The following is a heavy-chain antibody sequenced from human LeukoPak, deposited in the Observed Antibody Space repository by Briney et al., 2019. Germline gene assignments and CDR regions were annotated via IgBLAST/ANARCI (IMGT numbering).Heavy chain of an antibody. J-gene: IGHJ4*02. Sequence: PGGSLRLSCAASGFIFSDYYMSWIRQAPAKGLEWVSYISSGGSTIYYADSVKGRFTISRDNAKNSLYLQMNSLRAEDTAVYYCARLPRSGFFVDWGQGALVTVSS. V-gene: IGHV3-11*04. CDR2: ISSGGSTI. CDR1: GFIFSDYY. D-gene: IGHD3-22*01. CDR3: ARLPRSGFFVD.